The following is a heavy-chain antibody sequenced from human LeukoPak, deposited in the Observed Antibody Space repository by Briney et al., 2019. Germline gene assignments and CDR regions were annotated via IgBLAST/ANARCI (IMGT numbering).Heavy chain of an antibody. CDR2: IWYDGSNK. D-gene: IGHD5-18*01. CDR1: GFTFSSHG. Sequence: GGSLRLSCAASGFTFSSHGMPWVRQAPGKGLEWVAVIWYDGSNKYYADSVKGRFTISRDNSKNTLYLQMNSLRAEDTAVYYCARDRYTYGYGTTDYWGQGTLVTVSS. V-gene: IGHV3-33*01. CDR3: ARDRYTYGYGTTDY. J-gene: IGHJ4*02.